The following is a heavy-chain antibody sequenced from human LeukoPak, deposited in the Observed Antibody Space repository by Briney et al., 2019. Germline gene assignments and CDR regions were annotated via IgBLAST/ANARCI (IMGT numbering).Heavy chain of an antibody. CDR1: GGSITSSNW. D-gene: IGHD1-7*01. Sequence: GTLSLTCAVSGGSITSSNWWSWVRPAPGKGLEWVSYISSRSSTIYYADSVKGRFTISRDNAKNSLYLQMSSLRAEDTAVYYCAKDERNWNYNLASQTYDWGQGTLVTVSS. CDR2: ISSRSSTI. V-gene: IGHV3-48*04. CDR3: AKDERNWNYNLASQTYD. J-gene: IGHJ4*02.